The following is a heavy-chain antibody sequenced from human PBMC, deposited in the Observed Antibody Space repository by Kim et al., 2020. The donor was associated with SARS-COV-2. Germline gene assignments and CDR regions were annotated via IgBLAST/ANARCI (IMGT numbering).Heavy chain of an antibody. CDR1: GFIFSNYW. Sequence: GGSLRLSCGASGFIFSNYWMSWVRQAPGKGLEWVANIKQDGSDKNYVDFVKGRFTISRDNAKNSLYLQMNSLRAEDTAVYYCARDREYYYGSRSSQVSYYSDYWGQGTLVTVSS. D-gene: IGHD3-10*01. V-gene: IGHV3-7*03. CDR3: ARDREYYYGSRSSQVSYYSDY. CDR2: IKQDGSDK. J-gene: IGHJ4*02.